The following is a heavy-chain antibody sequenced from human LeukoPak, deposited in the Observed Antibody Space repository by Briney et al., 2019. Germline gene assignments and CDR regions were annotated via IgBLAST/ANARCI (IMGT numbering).Heavy chain of an antibody. J-gene: IGHJ3*02. CDR1: GYTFTSYG. V-gene: IGHV1-69*05. CDR3: ARERYYDSSGYYGNDAFDI. Sequence: RRASVKVSCKASGYTFTSYGISWVRQAPGQGLEWMGGIIPIFGTANYAQKFQGRVTITTDESTSTAYMELSSLRSEDTAVYYCARERYYDSSGYYGNDAFDIWGQGTMVTVSS. CDR2: IIPIFGTA. D-gene: IGHD3-22*01.